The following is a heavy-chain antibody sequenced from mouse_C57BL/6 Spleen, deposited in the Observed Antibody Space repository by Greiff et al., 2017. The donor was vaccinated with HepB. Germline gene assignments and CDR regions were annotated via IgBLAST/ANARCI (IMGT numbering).Heavy chain of an antibody. V-gene: IGHV1-18*01. CDR2: INPNNGGT. CDR3: ARSLIYYGKDYAMDY. Sequence: EVQLQQSGPELVKPGASVKIPCKASGYTFTDYNMDWVKQSHGKSLEWIGDINPNNGGTIYNQKFKGKATLTVDKSSSTAYMELRSLTSEDTAVYYCARSLIYYGKDYAMDYWVQGTSVTVSS. J-gene: IGHJ4*01. D-gene: IGHD2-1*01. CDR1: GYTFTDYN.